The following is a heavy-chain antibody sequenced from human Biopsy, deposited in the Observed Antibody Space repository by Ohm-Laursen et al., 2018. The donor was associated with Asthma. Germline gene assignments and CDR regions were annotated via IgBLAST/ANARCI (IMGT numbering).Heavy chain of an antibody. Sequence: ASVKVSCNASGVALSGYTFEWVRQARGLGLEWIAWIVFASGATNYAQNFRDRLTVTRDMSAGSVSMELRGLSSTDTAVYYCAAGRTSLQGESLIWGQGTLVSVSS. CDR2: IVFASGAT. V-gene: IGHV1-58*01. D-gene: IGHD2/OR15-2a*01. J-gene: IGHJ4*01. CDR3: AAGRTSLQGESLI. CDR1: GVALSGYT.